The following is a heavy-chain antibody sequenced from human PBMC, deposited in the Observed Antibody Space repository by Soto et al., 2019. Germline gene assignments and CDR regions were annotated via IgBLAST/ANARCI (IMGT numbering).Heavy chain of an antibody. V-gene: IGHV5-10-1*01. D-gene: IGHD2-15*01. J-gene: IGHJ6*02. CDR3: ASDGSNCSGGSRYSHPLDYYYCMDV. CDR2: IDPSDSYT. Sequence: PGESLKISCKGSGYSFTSYWISWVRQMPGKGLEWMGRIDPSDSYTNYSPSFQGHVTISADKSISPAYLQWSSLKASDTAMYYCASDGSNCSGGSRYSHPLDYYYCMDVWGQGTTVTVSS. CDR1: GYSFTSYW.